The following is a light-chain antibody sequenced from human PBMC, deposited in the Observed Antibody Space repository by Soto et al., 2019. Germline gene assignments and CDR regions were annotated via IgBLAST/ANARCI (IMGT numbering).Light chain of an antibody. CDR3: QYYGTSVFI. CDR1: QSVSSN. CDR2: AAS. J-gene: IGKJ4*01. V-gene: IGKV3D-15*01. Sequence: EIVMTQSPATLSVSPGERATLSCRASQSVSSNLAWYQQKPGQAPRLLIYAASTRATGIPDRFSGSGSGTAFTLTITRLEPEDIAVYYCQYYGTSVFIFGGGTKVDIK.